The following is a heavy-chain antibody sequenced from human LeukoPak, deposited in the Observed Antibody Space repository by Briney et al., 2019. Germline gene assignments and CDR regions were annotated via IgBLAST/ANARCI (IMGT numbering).Heavy chain of an antibody. CDR3: AQSSTVTTGIDY. D-gene: IGHD4-17*01. CDR2: IIPIFGTA. CDR1: GGTFSSYA. J-gene: IGHJ4*02. Sequence: SVKVSCKASGGTFSSYAISWVRQAPGQGLEWMGGIIPIFGTANYAQKFQGRVTITADESTSAAYMELSSLRSEDTAVYYCAQSSTVTTGIDYWGQGTLVTVSS. V-gene: IGHV1-69*13.